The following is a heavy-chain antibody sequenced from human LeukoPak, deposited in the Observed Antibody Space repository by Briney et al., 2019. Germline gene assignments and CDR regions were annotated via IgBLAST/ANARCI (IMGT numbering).Heavy chain of an antibody. D-gene: IGHD3-22*01. CDR2: IIPIFGTA. CDR1: GGTFSSYA. J-gene: IGHJ6*03. Sequence: SVKVSCKASGGTFSSYAISWVRQAPGQGLEWMGGIIPIFGTANYAQKFQGRVTITADESTSTAYMELSSRRTEDTAVYYCGTRPLGGNKMIVDKNMDGGAKGPRSPSP. CDR3: GTRPLGGNKMIVDKNMDG. V-gene: IGHV1-69*13.